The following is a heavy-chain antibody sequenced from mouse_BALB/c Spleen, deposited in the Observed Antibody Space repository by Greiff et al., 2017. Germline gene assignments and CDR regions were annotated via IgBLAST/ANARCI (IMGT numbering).Heavy chain of an antibody. V-gene: IGHV2-6-2*01. D-gene: IGHD2-1*01. Sequence: VQLQQSGPDLVAPSQSLSITCTVSGFSLTSYGVHWVRQPPGKGLEWLVVIWSDGSTTYNSALKSRLSISKDNSKSQVFLKMNSLQTDDTAMYYCARHQFYGNYFDYWGQGTTLTVSS. CDR1: GFSLTSYG. J-gene: IGHJ2*01. CDR3: ARHQFYGNYFDY. CDR2: IWSDGST.